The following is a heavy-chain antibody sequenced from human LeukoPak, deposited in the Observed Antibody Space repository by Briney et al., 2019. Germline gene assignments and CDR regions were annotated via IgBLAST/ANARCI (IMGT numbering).Heavy chain of an antibody. D-gene: IGHD5-18*01. CDR2: IYYSGST. J-gene: IGHJ4*02. CDR1: GGSISSSSYY. V-gene: IGHV4-39*07. Sequence: PSETLSLTCTVSGGSISSSSYYWGWIRQPPGKGLEWIGSIYYSGSTYYNPSLKSRVTISVDTSKNQFSLKLSSVTAADTAVYYCARDRRNTAMVNGFDYWGQGTLVTISS. CDR3: ARDRRNTAMVNGFDY.